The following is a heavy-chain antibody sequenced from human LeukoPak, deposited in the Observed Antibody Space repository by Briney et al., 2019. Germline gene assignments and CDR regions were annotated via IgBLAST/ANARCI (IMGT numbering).Heavy chain of an antibody. CDR3: ARDGDWYGSGSYYNFDAFDI. D-gene: IGHD3-10*01. CDR2: IKQDGREK. Sequence: SGGSLRLSCAASGFTFSSYWMSWVRQAPGKGREWVANIKQDGREKYYVDSVKGRFTISRDNAKNSLYLQMNSLRAEDTAVYYCARDGDWYGSGSYYNFDAFDIWGQGTMVTVSS. V-gene: IGHV3-7*03. CDR1: GFTFSSYW. J-gene: IGHJ3*02.